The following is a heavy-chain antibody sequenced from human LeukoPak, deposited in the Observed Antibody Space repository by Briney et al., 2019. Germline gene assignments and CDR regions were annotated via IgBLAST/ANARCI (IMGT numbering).Heavy chain of an antibody. J-gene: IGHJ4*02. CDR1: GGSMSSYY. D-gene: IGHD2-2*01. CDR2: VYYSGST. V-gene: IGHV4-59*01. Sequence: SETLSLTCTVSGGSMSSYYWSWIRQPPGKGLEWIGYVYYSGSTNYNASLNSRVTIAVDTSKNQFSLNLYSVTAADTAIYFCARIGQPFFFDYWGQGSLVTVSS. CDR3: ARIGQPFFFDY.